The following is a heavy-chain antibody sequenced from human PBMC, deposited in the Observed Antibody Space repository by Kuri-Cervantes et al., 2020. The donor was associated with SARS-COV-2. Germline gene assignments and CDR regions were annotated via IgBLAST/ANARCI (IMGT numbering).Heavy chain of an antibody. Sequence: SVKVSCKASGGTFSSYAISWVRQAPGQGLEWMGGIIPIFGTANYAQKFQGRVTITADGSTSTAYMELSSLRSEDTAVYFCARGGWSGPTYNWFDPWGQGTLVTVSS. CDR3: ARGGWSGPTYNWFDP. J-gene: IGHJ5*02. CDR2: IIPIFGTA. V-gene: IGHV1-69*13. CDR1: GGTFSSYA. D-gene: IGHD3-3*01.